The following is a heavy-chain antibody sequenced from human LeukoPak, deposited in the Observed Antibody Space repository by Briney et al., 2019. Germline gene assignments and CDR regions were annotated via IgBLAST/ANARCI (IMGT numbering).Heavy chain of an antibody. CDR2: ISGSGGST. CDR1: GFTFSAHA. D-gene: IGHD2-2*01. J-gene: IGHJ4*02. Sequence: GGSLRLSCAASGFTFSAHAMTWVRQAPGKGLEWVPGISGSGGSTYYAESVKGRFTISRDNSKNTLYLQVNSLRAEDTAVYYCAKDIVVVPASPSSFDYWGQGTLVTVSS. V-gene: IGHV3-23*01. CDR3: AKDIVVVPASPSSFDY.